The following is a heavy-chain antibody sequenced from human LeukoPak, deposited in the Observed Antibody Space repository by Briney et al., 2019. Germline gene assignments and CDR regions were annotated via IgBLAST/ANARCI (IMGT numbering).Heavy chain of an antibody. CDR3: AKEGRSFHFDY. V-gene: IGHV3-23*01. D-gene: IGHD1-26*01. Sequence: GGTLRLSCAAPGFTFSSYGISWVRQAPGKGLERVSAISGSGRSTYYADTVKGRFTISRDNSKNTLYLQMNSLRAEDTAVYYCAKEGRSFHFDYWGQGTLVTVSS. J-gene: IGHJ4*02. CDR2: ISGSGRST. CDR1: GFTFSSYG.